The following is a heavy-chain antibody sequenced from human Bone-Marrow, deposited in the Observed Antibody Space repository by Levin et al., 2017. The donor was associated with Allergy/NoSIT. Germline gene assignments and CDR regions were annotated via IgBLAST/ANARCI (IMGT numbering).Heavy chain of an antibody. D-gene: IGHD3-10*01. CDR3: ARGWFGEVLSH. V-gene: IGHV3-53*01. CDR2: IYSGGST. J-gene: IGHJ4*02. CDR1: GFTVSSNY. Sequence: GGSLRLSCAASGFTVSSNYMSWVRQAPGKGPEWVSVIYSGGSTYYADSVKGRFTISRDNSKNTLYLQMNSLRAEDTAVYYCARGWFGEVLSHWGQGTLVTVSS.